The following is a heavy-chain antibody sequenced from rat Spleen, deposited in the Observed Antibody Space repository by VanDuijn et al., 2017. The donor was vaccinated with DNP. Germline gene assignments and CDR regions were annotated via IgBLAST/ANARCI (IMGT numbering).Heavy chain of an antibody. CDR1: GYSITVNY. CDR2: ISYSGST. V-gene: IGHV3-1*01. Sequence: EVQLQESGPGLVKPSQSLSLTCSVTGYSITVNYWGWIRKFPGNKMEWIGHISYSGSTSYNPSLKSRLPITIDTSKNQFFLQLNSVIAEDTATYHCARLPYYDGSYYYFDYWGQGVMVTVSS. D-gene: IGHD1-12*02. J-gene: IGHJ2*01. CDR3: ARLPYYDGSYYYFDY.